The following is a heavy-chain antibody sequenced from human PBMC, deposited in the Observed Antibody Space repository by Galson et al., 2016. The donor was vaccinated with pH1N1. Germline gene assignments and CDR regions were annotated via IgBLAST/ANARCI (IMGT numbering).Heavy chain of an antibody. CDR2: IPNDGRT. D-gene: IGHD3-3*01. J-gene: IGHJ5*02. Sequence: LFFSCTFSDAFITNPHQSWRRPPPEKGLEYSRNIPNDGRTNYTPYLKSRVTMSVDMSTNKFYLDLNTLTAEDTAVYYCARDVRTLLRSAIYFDNWGPGTPVTVSS. CDR1: DAFITNPH. CDR3: ARDVRTLLRSAIYFDN. V-gene: IGHV4-59*11.